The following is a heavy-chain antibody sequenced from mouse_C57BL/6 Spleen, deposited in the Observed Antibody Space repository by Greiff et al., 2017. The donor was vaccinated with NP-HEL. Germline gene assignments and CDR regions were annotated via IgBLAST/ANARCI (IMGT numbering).Heavy chain of an antibody. J-gene: IGHJ3*01. CDR2: IYPGDGDT. CDR1: GYAFSSSW. CDR3: APYYYGSPAWFAY. V-gene: IGHV1-82*01. D-gene: IGHD1-1*01. Sequence: VQLQQSGPELVKPGASVKISCKASGYAFSSSWMNWVKQRPGKGLEWIGRIYPGDGDTNYNGKFKGKATLTADKSSSTAYMHLSSLTSEDSAVYFCAPYYYGSPAWFAYWGQGTLVTVSA.